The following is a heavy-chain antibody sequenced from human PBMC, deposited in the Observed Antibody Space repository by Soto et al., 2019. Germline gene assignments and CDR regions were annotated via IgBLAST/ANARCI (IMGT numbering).Heavy chain of an antibody. D-gene: IGHD3-10*01. CDR3: AKDRAFLYGMDV. CDR2: ISYDGSNK. Sequence: QVQLVESGGGVVQPGRSLRLSCAASGFTFSSYGMHWVRQAPGKGLEWVALISYDGSNKYYADSVKGRFTISRDSSKNTLYLQMNSLRAEDTAVYYCAKDRAFLYGMDVWGRGTTVTVSS. J-gene: IGHJ6*02. V-gene: IGHV3-30*18. CDR1: GFTFSSYG.